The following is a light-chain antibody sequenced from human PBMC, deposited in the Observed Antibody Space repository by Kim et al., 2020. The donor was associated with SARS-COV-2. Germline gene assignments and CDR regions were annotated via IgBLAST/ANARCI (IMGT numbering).Light chain of an antibody. Sequence: QSALTQPASVSRSPGQPITISCTGTSSDVGSYNLVSWYQQHPGKAPKLMIYEVSKRPSGVSNRFAGSKSGNTASLTISGLQAEDEADYYCCSYAGSSTFLIFGGGTQLTVL. V-gene: IGLV2-23*02. CDR3: CSYAGSSTFLI. CDR2: EVS. CDR1: SSDVGSYNL. J-gene: IGLJ2*01.